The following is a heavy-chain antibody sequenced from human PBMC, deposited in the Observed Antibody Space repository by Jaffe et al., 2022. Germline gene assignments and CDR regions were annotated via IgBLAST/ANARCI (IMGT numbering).Heavy chain of an antibody. D-gene: IGHD3-10*01. CDR1: GFTFSDYY. J-gene: IGHJ4*02. CDR2: ISNGGTTI. CDR3: GRERYGSISY. V-gene: IGHV3-11*01. Sequence: QVQLVESGGGLVKPGGSLRLSCEASGFTFSDYYMSWIRQAPGRGLEWLSYISNGGTTIYYADSVRGRFTISRDNARNSLYLQMDSLRAEDTALYYCGRERYGSISYWGQGTLVTVSS.